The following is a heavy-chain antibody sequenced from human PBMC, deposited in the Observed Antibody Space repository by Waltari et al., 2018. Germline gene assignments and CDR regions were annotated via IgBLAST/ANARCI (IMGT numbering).Heavy chain of an antibody. D-gene: IGHD1-26*01. CDR1: GGPISSYY. CDR3: ASVPWDGPGPGGFDP. J-gene: IGHJ5*02. Sequence: QVQLQESGPGLVKPSETLSLTCTVPGGPISSYYWSWNRHPPGKGLEWIGYIYYSGSTNYNPSLKSRVTISVDTSKNQFSLKLSSVTAADTAVYYCASVPWDGPGPGGFDPWGQGTLVTVSS. V-gene: IGHV4-59*01. CDR2: IYYSGST.